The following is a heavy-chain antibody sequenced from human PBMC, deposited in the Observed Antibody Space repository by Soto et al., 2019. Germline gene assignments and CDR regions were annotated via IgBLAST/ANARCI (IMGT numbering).Heavy chain of an antibody. D-gene: IGHD3-22*01. CDR1: GFTVSSNY. CDR2: IYSGGST. CDR3: ARDYYDSSGYSLFDY. J-gene: IGHJ4*02. Sequence: LRLSFAAYGFTVSSNYMSWVRQAPGKGLEWVSVIYSGGSTYYADSVKGRFTISRDNSKNTLYLQMNSLRAEDTAVYYCARDYYDSSGYSLFDYWGQGTLVTVSS. V-gene: IGHV3-53*01.